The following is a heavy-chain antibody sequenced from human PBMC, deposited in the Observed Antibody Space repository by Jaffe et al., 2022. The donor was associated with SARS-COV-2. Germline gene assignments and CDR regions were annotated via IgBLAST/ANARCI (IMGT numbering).Heavy chain of an antibody. Sequence: VQLVESGGGLVQPGGSLRLSCAASGFTFSDYTMNWVRQAPGKGLEWISYIDIAGGTIYYADSVKGRFTVSRDNAKKSLYLQMNSLRAEDTAMYYCARGPPLFDPWGQGTLVTVSS. V-gene: IGHV3-48*01. CDR3: ARGPPLFDP. CDR1: GFTFSDYT. J-gene: IGHJ5*02. CDR2: IDIAGGTI.